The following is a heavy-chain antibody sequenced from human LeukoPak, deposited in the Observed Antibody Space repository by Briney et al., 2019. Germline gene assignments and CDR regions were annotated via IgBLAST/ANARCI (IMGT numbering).Heavy chain of an antibody. J-gene: IGHJ4*02. Sequence: GSLRLSCAASGFTFSNYGMHWVRQTPGKGLEWVAVIWHDGSEKHYAHSVKGRFTISRDNFKNTLYLQMNSLRAEDTAVYFCSRDREQQPTFDYWGLGTLVTVSS. D-gene: IGHD6-13*01. CDR3: SRDREQQPTFDY. CDR1: GFTFSNYG. CDR2: IWHDGSEK. V-gene: IGHV3-33*01.